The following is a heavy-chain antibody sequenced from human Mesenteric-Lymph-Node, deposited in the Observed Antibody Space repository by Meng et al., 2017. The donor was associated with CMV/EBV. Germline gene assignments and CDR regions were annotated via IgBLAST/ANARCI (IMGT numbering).Heavy chain of an antibody. CDR3: ARGIIVVVPAAADPYCYFNL. CDR2: IYYSGDT. V-gene: IGHV4-31*02. J-gene: IGHJ2*01. D-gene: IGHD2-2*01. CDR1: GGYF. Sequence: GGYFWTWIRQQPGKGLEWIGHIYYSGDTYYNPSLKSRTTISVDTSKNQFSLNLSSVTAADTAVYFCARGIIVVVPAAADPYCYFNLWGRGTLVTVSS.